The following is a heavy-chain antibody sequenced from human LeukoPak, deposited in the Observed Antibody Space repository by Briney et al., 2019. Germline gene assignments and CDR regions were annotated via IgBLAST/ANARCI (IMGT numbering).Heavy chain of an antibody. V-gene: IGHV1-69*04. Sequence: GASVKVSCKASGGTFSSYAISWVRQAPGQGLEWMGRIIPILGIANYAQKFQGRVTITADKSTSTAYMELSSLRSEDTAVYYCARVWEASGKYYYDSSGYYLFDYWGQGTLVTVSS. CDR1: GGTFSSYA. CDR3: ARVWEASGKYYYDSSGYYLFDY. D-gene: IGHD3-22*01. J-gene: IGHJ4*02. CDR2: IIPILGIA.